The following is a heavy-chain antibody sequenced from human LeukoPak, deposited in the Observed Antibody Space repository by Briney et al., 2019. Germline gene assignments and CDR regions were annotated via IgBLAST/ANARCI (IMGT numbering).Heavy chain of an antibody. J-gene: IGHJ6*03. V-gene: IGHV1-69*05. Sequence: ASVKVSCKGSGGTFSSYSISWVRQAPGQGLEWMGGIIPSFGTAHYAQKFQGRVTFTTDESTTTAYMELRSLRSEDTAVYYCASEGNYDSRGYSRYNYYYMDVWGKGTAVTVSS. CDR3: ASEGNYDSRGYSRYNYYYMDV. CDR2: IIPSFGTA. CDR1: GGTFSSYS. D-gene: IGHD3-22*01.